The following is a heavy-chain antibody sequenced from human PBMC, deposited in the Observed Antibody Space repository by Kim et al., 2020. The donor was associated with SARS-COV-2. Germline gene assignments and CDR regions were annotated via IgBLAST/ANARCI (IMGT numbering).Heavy chain of an antibody. D-gene: IGHD2-15*01. J-gene: IGHJ3*02. V-gene: IGHV1-18*01. Sequence: NYAQKLQGRVTMTTDTSTSTAYMELRSLRSDDTAVYYCARESVVGSAFDIWGQGTMVTVSS. CDR3: ARESVVGSAFDI.